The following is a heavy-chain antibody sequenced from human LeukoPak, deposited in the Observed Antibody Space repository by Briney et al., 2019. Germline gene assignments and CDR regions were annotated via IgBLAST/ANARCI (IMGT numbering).Heavy chain of an antibody. CDR1: GFTFSSYS. D-gene: IGHD3-22*01. CDR3: ARVWAESYDSSGYSHYFDY. J-gene: IGHJ4*02. V-gene: IGHV3-21*01. Sequence: GGSLRLSCAASGFTFSSYSMNWVRQAPGKGLEWVSSISSSSSYIYYADSVKGRFTISRDNAKNSLYLQMNSLRAEDTAVYYCARVWAESYDSSGYSHYFDYWGQGTLVTVSS. CDR2: ISSSSSYI.